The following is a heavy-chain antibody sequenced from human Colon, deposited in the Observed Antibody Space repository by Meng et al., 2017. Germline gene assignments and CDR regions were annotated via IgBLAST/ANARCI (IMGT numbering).Heavy chain of an antibody. CDR1: GFAFSDSW. V-gene: IGHV3-7*01. CDR2: IYKDGSTK. D-gene: IGHD6-19*01. J-gene: IGHJ4*02. CDR3: ATSFDSAGND. Sequence: GESLKISCVGSGFAFSDSWMSWVRQAPGKGLEWPANIYKDGSTKFYLDSVKGRFTISRDNAKSSLFLQMNSLTVEDTAVYYCATSFDSAGNDWGQGTLVTVSS.